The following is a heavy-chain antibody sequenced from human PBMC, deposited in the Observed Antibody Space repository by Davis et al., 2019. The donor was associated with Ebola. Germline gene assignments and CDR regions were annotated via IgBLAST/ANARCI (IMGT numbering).Heavy chain of an antibody. CDR3: ARGWFRYDSSGYYSN. J-gene: IGHJ4*02. Sequence: PSETLSLTCTVSGVSINSVDYYWNWIRQSPGKGLEWIGYIYYSGTTYYNPSLKSRITISADISKNQFSLKLRSATAADTAVYYCARGWFRYDSSGYYSNWGQGTLVTVSS. CDR1: GVSINSVDYY. D-gene: IGHD3-22*01. V-gene: IGHV4-30-4*01. CDR2: IYYSGTT.